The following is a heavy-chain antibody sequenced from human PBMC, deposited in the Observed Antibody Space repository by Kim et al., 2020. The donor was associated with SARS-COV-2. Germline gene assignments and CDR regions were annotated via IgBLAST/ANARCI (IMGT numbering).Heavy chain of an antibody. CDR3: AKDRGGDPPGGMDV. CDR1: GFTFSSYG. CDR2: ISYDGSNK. J-gene: IGHJ6*02. Sequence: GGSLRLSCAASGFTFSSYGMHWVRQAPGKGLEWVAVISYDGSNKYYADSVKGRFTISRDNSKNTLYLQMNSLRAEDTAVYYCAKDRGGDPPGGMDVWGQGTTVTVSS. D-gene: IGHD2-21*02. V-gene: IGHV3-30*18.